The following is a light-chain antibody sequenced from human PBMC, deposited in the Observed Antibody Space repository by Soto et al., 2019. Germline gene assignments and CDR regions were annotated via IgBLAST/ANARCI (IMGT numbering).Light chain of an antibody. CDR2: EVS. CDR1: SSDVGAYDY. J-gene: IGLJ1*01. Sequence: QSALTQPASVSGSPGQSITISCTGTSSDVGAYDYVSWYQQHPDKAPKLMIYEVSHRPSGVSNRFYGSKSVNTATLTISGLQAEDEADYYCSSYTSSSTRVLGTGTKLTVL. V-gene: IGLV2-14*03. CDR3: SSYTSSSTRV.